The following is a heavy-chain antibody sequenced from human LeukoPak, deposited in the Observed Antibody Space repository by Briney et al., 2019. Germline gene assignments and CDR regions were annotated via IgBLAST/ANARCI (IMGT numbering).Heavy chain of an antibody. D-gene: IGHD6-13*01. V-gene: IGHV3-11*01. Sequence: GGSLRLSCAASGFTFSDYYMSWIRQAPGKGLEWVSYISSSGSTIYYADSVKGRFTISRDNAKNSLYLQMNSLRAEDTAVYYCARPRLIAAAADAFDIWGQGTMVTVSS. J-gene: IGHJ3*02. CDR3: ARPRLIAAAADAFDI. CDR1: GFTFSDYY. CDR2: ISSSGSTI.